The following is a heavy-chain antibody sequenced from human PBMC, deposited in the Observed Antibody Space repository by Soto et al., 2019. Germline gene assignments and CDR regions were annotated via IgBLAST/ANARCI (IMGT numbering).Heavy chain of an antibody. CDR2: ISASTGKT. D-gene: IGHD2-2*01. CDR3: ARVEAAMSGHWFDP. V-gene: IGHV1-18*01. CDR1: GYTFTSYG. J-gene: IGHJ5*02. Sequence: VWTGPDVKKPGASVKVSCKASGYTFTSYGFSWVRQAPGQGLEWMGWISASTGKTNYEQKFQGRVTMTTDRSTTTAFMELRSLRSDDTAVYFCARVEAAMSGHWFDPWGQGTLVTVSS.